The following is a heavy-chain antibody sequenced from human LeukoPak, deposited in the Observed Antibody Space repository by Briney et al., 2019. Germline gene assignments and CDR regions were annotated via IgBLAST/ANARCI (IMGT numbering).Heavy chain of an antibody. Sequence: SETLSLTCTVSGGSISSSPYYWGWIRQPPGKGLEWIGNIYYSGSTYYNPSLKTRGTISVDTSKNQFSLKLTSVTAADTAVYYCARHASVDGNWPRPLDYWGQGSLVTVSS. D-gene: IGHD6-19*01. CDR1: GGSISSSPYY. J-gene: IGHJ4*02. V-gene: IGHV4-39*01. CDR2: IYYSGST. CDR3: ARHASVDGNWPRPLDY.